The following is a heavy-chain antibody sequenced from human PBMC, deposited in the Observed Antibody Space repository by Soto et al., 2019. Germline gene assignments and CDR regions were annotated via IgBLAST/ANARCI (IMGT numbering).Heavy chain of an antibody. CDR3: ARGGRRDDYYYGMAL. D-gene: IGHD3-16*01. CDR1: GDSSSSNSAA. Sequence: SQALSLTDDISGDSSSSNSAACNWIRQSPSRGLEWLGRTYYRSKWYNDYAVSVKSRITINPDTSKNQFSLQLNSVTPEDTAVYYCARGGRRDDYYYGMALLGQGTTVTVS. V-gene: IGHV6-1*01. J-gene: IGHJ6*02. CDR2: TYYRSKWYN.